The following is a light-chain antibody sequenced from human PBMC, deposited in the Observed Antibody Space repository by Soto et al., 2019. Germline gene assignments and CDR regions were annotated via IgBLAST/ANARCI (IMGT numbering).Light chain of an antibody. J-gene: IGLJ1*01. CDR3: CSYTSSTNYV. CDR2: GVS. V-gene: IGLV2-14*01. Sequence: ALTQPASVSGSPGQSITISCTGTTSDVSIYNYVSWYQQHPGKAPKLMIYGVSNRPSGVSNRFSGAKSGHTASLTISGLQVEDEADYYCCSYTSSTNYVFGPGTKVTVL. CDR1: TSDVSIYNY.